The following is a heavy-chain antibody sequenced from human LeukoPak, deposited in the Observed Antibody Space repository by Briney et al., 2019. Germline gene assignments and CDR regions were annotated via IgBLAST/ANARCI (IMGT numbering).Heavy chain of an antibody. CDR3: ARADDSSGRSLDY. J-gene: IGHJ4*02. V-gene: IGHV1-8*01. CDR2: MNPNSGNT. D-gene: IGHD3-22*01. CDR1: GYTFTSYD. Sequence: GASVKVSCKASGYTFTSYDINWVRQATGQGLEWMGWMNPNSGNTGYAQKFQGRVTMTRKTSISTAYMELSSLRSEDTAVYYCARADDSSGRSLDYWGQGTLVTVSS.